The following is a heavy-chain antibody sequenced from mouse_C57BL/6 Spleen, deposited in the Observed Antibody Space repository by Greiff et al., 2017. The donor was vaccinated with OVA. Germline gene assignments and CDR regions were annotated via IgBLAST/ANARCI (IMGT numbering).Heavy chain of an antibody. V-gene: IGHV1-80*01. D-gene: IGHD1-1*01. CDR2: IYPGDGDT. J-gene: IGHJ2*01. CDR1: GYAFSSYW. CDR3: ARSGYGSSYEDY. Sequence: VQLVESGAELVKPGASVKISCKASGYAFSSYWMNWVKQRPGKGLEWIGQIYPGDGDTNYNGKFKGKATLTADKSSSTAYMQLSSLTSEDSAVYFCARSGYGSSYEDYWGQGTTLTVSS.